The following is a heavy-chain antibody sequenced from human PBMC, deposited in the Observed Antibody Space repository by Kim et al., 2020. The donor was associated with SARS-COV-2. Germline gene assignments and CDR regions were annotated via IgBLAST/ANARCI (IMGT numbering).Heavy chain of an antibody. J-gene: IGHJ4*01. V-gene: IGHV3-30*04. CDR2: ISYDGSNK. CDR3: ARGSGVAGTLDY. Sequence: GGSLRLSCAVSGFTFSSYAMHWVRQAPGKGLEWVAVISYDGSNKYYADSVKGRFTISRDNSKNTLYLQMNSLRAEDTAVYYCARGSGVAGTLDYWGQEP. D-gene: IGHD6-19*01. CDR1: GFTFSSYA.